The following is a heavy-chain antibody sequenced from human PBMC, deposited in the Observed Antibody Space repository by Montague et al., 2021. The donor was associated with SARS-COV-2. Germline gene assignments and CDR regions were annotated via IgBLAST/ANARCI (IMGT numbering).Heavy chain of an antibody. CDR3: AKGSLPGDFVFHY. CDR1: GFTFSTYA. CDR2: ISGSGGGT. J-gene: IGHJ4*02. D-gene: IGHD4-17*01. V-gene: IGHV3-23*01. Sequence: SLRLSCAASGFTFSTYAMNWVRQAPGKGLEWVSGISGSGGGTFYADSVKGRFTISRGNSKNTLYLQMNSLRAEDTAVYFCAKGSLPGDFVFHYWGQGTLVTVSS.